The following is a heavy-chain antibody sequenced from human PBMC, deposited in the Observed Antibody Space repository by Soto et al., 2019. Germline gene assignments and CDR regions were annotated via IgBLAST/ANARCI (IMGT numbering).Heavy chain of an antibody. D-gene: IGHD1-26*01. Sequence: SETLSLTCTVSGGSISSSSYYWGWIRQPPGKGLEWIGSIFYSGTTYYNPSLKSRVTISVDTSKNQFSLKLSSVTAADTAVYYCATYPLNWELLIYYWGQGTLVTVSS. V-gene: IGHV4-39*01. CDR1: GGSISSSSYY. CDR3: ATYPLNWELLIYY. CDR2: IFYSGTT. J-gene: IGHJ4*02.